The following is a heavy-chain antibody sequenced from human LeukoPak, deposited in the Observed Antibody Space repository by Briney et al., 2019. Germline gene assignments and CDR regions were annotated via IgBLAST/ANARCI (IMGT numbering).Heavy chain of an antibody. Sequence: EASVKVSCKTSGYTFTGYYMHWVRQAPGQELEWMGWINPNSGGTNYAQKFQGWVTMTRDTSISTAYMELSSLRSEDTAVYYCARWEDFWSRPWFDPWGQGTLVTVSS. CDR3: ARWEDFWSRPWFDP. J-gene: IGHJ5*02. D-gene: IGHD3-3*01. CDR2: INPNSGGT. V-gene: IGHV1-2*04. CDR1: GYTFTGYY.